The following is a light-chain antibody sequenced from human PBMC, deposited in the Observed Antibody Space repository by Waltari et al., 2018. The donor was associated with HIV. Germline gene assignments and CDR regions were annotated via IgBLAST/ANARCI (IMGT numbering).Light chain of an antibody. CDR3: SSYTSSSSWV. V-gene: IGLV2-14*01. J-gene: IGLJ3*02. CDR2: EVS. Sequence: QSALTQPASVSGSPGQSITISCTGTSSDVGGYNYVSWYQQHPGKAPKLMIYEVSNRPSGVSNRCSVSKSGNTASLTISGLQAEDEADYYCSSYTSSSSWVFGGGTKLTVL. CDR1: SSDVGGYNY.